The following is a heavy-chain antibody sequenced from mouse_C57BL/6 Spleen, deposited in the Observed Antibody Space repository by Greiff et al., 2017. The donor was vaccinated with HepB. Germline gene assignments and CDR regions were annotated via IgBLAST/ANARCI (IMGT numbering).Heavy chain of an antibody. CDR1: GYTFTSYW. Sequence: VQLVESGAELVRPGSSVKLSCKASGYTFTSYWMHWVKQRPIQGLEWIGNIDPSDSETHYNQKFKDKATLTVDKSSSTAYMQLSSLTSEDSAVYYCARSGDYYGSSYLYAMDYWGQGRSVTVSS. CDR2: IDPSDSET. CDR3: ARSGDYYGSSYLYAMDY. V-gene: IGHV1-52*01. J-gene: IGHJ4*01. D-gene: IGHD1-1*01.